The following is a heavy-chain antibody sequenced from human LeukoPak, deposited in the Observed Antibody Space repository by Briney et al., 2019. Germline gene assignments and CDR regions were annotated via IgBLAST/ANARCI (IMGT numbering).Heavy chain of an antibody. CDR2: ISAYNGNT. CDR1: GGTFSSYA. D-gene: IGHD3-10*01. J-gene: IGHJ4*02. CDR3: ARAQGSMVRGVIVSEVWHY. V-gene: IGHV1-18*01. Sequence: ASVKVSCKASGGTFSSYAISWVRQAPGQGLEWMGWISAYNGNTNYAQKLQGRVTMTTDTSTSTAYMELRSLRSDDTAVYYCARAQGSMVRGVIVSEVWHYWGQGTLVTVSS.